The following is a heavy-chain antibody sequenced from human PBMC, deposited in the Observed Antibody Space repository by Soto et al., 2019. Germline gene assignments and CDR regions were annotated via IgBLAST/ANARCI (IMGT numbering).Heavy chain of an antibody. V-gene: IGHV3-23*01. CDR3: GKFPVAGGTGVACFPS. Sequence: EVQLLESGGGLVQPGGSLRLSCAVSGFTFSNYAMTWVRQAPGKGLEWVSVMSGNGGRILYADSVKGRSTISRDNSKNTLYWKMNGGRLGDTPVYSCGKFPVAGGTGVACFPSWAQGPLAT. CDR1: GFTFSNYA. CDR2: MSGNGGRI. D-gene: IGHD2-8*02. J-gene: IGHJ5*02.